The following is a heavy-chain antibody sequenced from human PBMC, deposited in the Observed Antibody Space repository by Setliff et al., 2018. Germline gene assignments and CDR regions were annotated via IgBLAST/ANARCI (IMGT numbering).Heavy chain of an antibody. CDR1: GYTFTNYG. CDR2: ISAYNGNT. J-gene: IGHJ6*03. Sequence: ASVKVSCKASGYTFTNYGISWVRQAPGQGLEWMGWISAYNGNTNYAQKLQGRVTMTTDTSTSTAYMELRSLRSDDTAVYYCARIPLPLDIVVVVAATPLEYYYYMDVWGKGTTVTVSS. D-gene: IGHD2-15*01. V-gene: IGHV1-18*01. CDR3: ARIPLPLDIVVVVAATPLEYYYYMDV.